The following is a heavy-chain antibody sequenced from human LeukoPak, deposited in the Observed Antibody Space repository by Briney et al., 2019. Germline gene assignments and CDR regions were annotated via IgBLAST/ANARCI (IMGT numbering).Heavy chain of an antibody. Sequence: GGSLRLSCAVSGFTFSNAWMTWVRQAPGKGLEWVGRIKSKTDGGTTDYAEPMKGRFTISRDDSENTVYLQMNSLKTEDTAVYYCTTVRYNDFWSGDYTGDSYYYMDIWGKGTTVTVSS. CDR2: IKSKTDGGTT. CDR3: TTVRYNDFWSGDYTGDSYYYMDI. D-gene: IGHD3-3*01. J-gene: IGHJ6*03. CDR1: GFTFSNAW. V-gene: IGHV3-15*01.